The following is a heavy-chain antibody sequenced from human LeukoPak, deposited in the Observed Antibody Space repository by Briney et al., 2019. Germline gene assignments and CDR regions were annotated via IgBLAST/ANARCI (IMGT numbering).Heavy chain of an antibody. Sequence: ASVKVSCKASGYTFSSYYMHWVRQAPGQGLEWMGWINPNSGGTNYAQKFQGRVTMTRDTSISTAYMELSRLRSDDTAVYYCARDSYYDFWSGYSAEYFQHWGQGTLVTVSS. CDR3: ARDSYYDFWSGYSAEYFQH. V-gene: IGHV1-2*02. D-gene: IGHD3-3*01. CDR1: GYTFSSYY. J-gene: IGHJ1*01. CDR2: INPNSGGT.